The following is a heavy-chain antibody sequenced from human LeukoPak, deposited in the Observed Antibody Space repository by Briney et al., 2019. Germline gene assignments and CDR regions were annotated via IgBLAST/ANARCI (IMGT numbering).Heavy chain of an antibody. V-gene: IGHV5-51*01. D-gene: IGHD2-21*01. J-gene: IGHJ4*02. CDR1: GYTFTNYW. Sequence: PGESLQISCQGSGYTFTNYWIAWVRQMPGKGLEWMGIIYPGDSDTRYSPSFQGQVTISADKSISTAYLQWSSLKASDTAMYYCARRLSSGDFDYWGQGTLVTVSS. CDR3: ARRLSSGDFDY. CDR2: IYPGDSDT.